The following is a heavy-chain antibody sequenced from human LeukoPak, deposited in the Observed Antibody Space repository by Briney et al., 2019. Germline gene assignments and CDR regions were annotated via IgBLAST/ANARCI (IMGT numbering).Heavy chain of an antibody. CDR3: AKDPRRRDGYKSLNWFDP. V-gene: IGHV3-23*01. CDR2: ISGSGGST. Sequence: PGGSLRLSCAASGFTFSSYAMSWVRQAPGKGLEWVSAISGSGGSTYYADSVKGRFTISRDNSKNTLYLQMNSLRAEDTAVYYCAKDPRRRDGYKSLNWFDPWGQGTLVTVSS. CDR1: GFTFSSYA. J-gene: IGHJ5*02. D-gene: IGHD5-12*01.